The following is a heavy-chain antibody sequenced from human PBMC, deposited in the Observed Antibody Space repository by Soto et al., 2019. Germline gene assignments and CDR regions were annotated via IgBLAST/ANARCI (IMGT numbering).Heavy chain of an antibody. Sequence: SETLSLTCSVSGGSITDYYWSWIRQPAGKGLEWIGRIYSSGRTNYSPSLKSRVTMSIDTSKSQVSLKLNSVTAADTAVYYCARGSSYTSPDFWVQGTLVTVS. D-gene: IGHD2-2*02. CDR3: ARGSSYTSPDF. CDR2: IYSSGRT. V-gene: IGHV4-4*07. CDR1: GGSITDYY. J-gene: IGHJ4*02.